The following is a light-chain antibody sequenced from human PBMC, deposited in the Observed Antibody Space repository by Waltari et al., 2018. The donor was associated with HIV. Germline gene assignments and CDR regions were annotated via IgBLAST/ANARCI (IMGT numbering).Light chain of an antibody. CDR2: EVN. J-gene: IGLJ3*02. CDR1: SSDLGGYNY. CDR3: SSYAGSNNFVV. V-gene: IGLV2-8*01. Sequence: QSALTQPHSSSGSPGQSVTIPCTGTSSDLGGYNYVSWYQQYPGKAPQLLIYEVNKRPSGVPDRFSASRSGNTASLIVSGLQAEDEADYYCSSYAGSNNFVVFGGGTKVTVL.